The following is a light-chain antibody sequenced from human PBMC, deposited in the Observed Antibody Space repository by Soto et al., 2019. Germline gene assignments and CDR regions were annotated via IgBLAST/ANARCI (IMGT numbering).Light chain of an antibody. CDR3: SSYTSSSTLV. Sequence: ALTHPASVSGSPGQSITISCTGTSSDVGGYNYVSWYQQHPGKAPKLMIYDVSNRPSGVSNRFSGSKSGNTASLTISGLQAEDEADYYCSSYTSSSTLVFGTGTKVTVL. CDR1: SSDVGGYNY. V-gene: IGLV2-14*01. J-gene: IGLJ1*01. CDR2: DVS.